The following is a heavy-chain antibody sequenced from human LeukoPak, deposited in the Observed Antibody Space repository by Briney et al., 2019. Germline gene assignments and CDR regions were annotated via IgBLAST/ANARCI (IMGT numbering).Heavy chain of an antibody. J-gene: IGHJ4*02. Sequence: ASVKVSCKASGYTFTGYYMHWVRQAPGQGLEWMGRIDPDSGGTKSAQRFPGRVIMTRDTSISTAYLDLSRLRSDDTAVYFCARSVGATLLDHWGQGSLVTVSS. D-gene: IGHD1-26*01. CDR1: GYTFTGYY. CDR2: IDPDSGGT. CDR3: ARSVGATLLDH. V-gene: IGHV1-2*06.